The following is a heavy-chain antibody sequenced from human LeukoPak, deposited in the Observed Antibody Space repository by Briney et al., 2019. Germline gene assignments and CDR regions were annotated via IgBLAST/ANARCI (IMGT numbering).Heavy chain of an antibody. J-gene: IGHJ4*02. V-gene: IGHV3-53*01. CDR1: GFTVSTNY. CDR3: AREVGDFRNY. D-gene: IGHD1-14*01. CDR2: TYSGGST. Sequence: PGGSLRLSCAASGFTVSTNYMNWVRQAPGKGLEWVSVTYSGGSTFYTDSVKGRFTISRDNSKNTLYLQMNSLRAEDTAVYYCAREVGDFRNYWGQGTLVTVSS.